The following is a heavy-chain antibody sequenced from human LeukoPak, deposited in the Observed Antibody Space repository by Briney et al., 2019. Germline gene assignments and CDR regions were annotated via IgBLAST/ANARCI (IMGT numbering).Heavy chain of an antibody. CDR2: INQDGSDK. V-gene: IGHV3-7*01. D-gene: IGHD1-26*01. J-gene: IGHJ4*02. Sequence: GGSLRLSCAASGFTFSTYWMSWVRQAPGKGLEWVANINQDGSDKYHVDSVKGRFTISRDNAKNSLYLQMNSPRAEDTAVYYCASRIVGTPDYFDYWGLGTLVTVSS. CDR1: GFTFSTYW. CDR3: ASRIVGTPDYFDY.